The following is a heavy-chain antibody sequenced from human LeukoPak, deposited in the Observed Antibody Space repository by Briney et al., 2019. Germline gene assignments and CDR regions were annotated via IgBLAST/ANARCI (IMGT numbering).Heavy chain of an antibody. CDR2: INWNGGST. CDR1: GFTFDDYG. V-gene: IGHV3-20*01. Sequence: GGSLRLSCAAPGFTFDDYGMSWVRQAPGKGLEWVPGINWNGGSTGYADSVKGRFTISRDNAKNSLYLQMNSLRAADTALYHCARQRPNLDWYFDLWGRGTLVTVSS. CDR3: ARQRPNLDWYFDL. J-gene: IGHJ2*01.